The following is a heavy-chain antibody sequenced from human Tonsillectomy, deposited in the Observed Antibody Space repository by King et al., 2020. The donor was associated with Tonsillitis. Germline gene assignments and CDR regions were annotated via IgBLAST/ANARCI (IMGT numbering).Heavy chain of an antibody. J-gene: IGHJ4*02. CDR3: ARGSISGPTIWDF. Sequence: QLQESGPGLVQPSETLSLSCTVSGVSIASYYWSWLRQPPGKGLEWIGFISYAGSSNYNPSLKSRVIMSLDTSRNQMSLKLSSVTAADAAVYYCARGSISGPTIWDFWGQGTLVSVSS. V-gene: IGHV4-59*01. CDR2: ISYAGSS. CDR1: GVSIASYY. D-gene: IGHD3-10*01.